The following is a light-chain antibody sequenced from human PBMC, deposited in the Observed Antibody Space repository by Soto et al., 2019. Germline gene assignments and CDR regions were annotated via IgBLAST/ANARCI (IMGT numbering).Light chain of an antibody. CDR2: DAS. Sequence: EIVLTQSPATLSLSPGERATLSCRASQSVSSYLAWYQQKPGQAPRLLIYDASNRATGIPARFSGSGSETEFTLTISSLQSEDFAVYFCQQYNSWPRTFGQGTKVDIK. CDR1: QSVSSY. J-gene: IGKJ1*01. CDR3: QQYNSWPRT. V-gene: IGKV3-11*01.